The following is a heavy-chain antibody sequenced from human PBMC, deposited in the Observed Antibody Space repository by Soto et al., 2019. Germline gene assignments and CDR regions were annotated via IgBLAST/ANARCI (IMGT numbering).Heavy chain of an antibody. CDR1: GFTFSSYW. D-gene: IGHD3-22*01. CDR3: ARGRGRYYYDSSGYWGYHY. Sequence: EVQLVESGGGLVQPGGSLRLSCAASGFTFSSYWMHWVRQAPGKGLVWVSRINSDGSSTSYADSVKGRFTISRDNAKNTLSLQMNSLRAEDTAVYYCARGRGRYYYDSSGYWGYHYWGQGTLVTVSS. CDR2: INSDGSST. J-gene: IGHJ4*02. V-gene: IGHV3-74*01.